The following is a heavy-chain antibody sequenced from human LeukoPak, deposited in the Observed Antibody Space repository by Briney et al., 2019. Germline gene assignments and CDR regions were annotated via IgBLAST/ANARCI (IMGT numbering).Heavy chain of an antibody. CDR3: ARALTMVRGVITPDFDY. CDR1: GYTFTSYD. J-gene: IGHJ4*02. V-gene: IGHV1-8*03. Sequence: GASVKVSCKASGYTFTSYDINWVRQATGQGLEWMGWMNPNSGNTGYAQKFQGRVTITRNTSISTAYMELSSLRSEDTAVYYCARALTMVRGVITPDFDYWGQGTLVTVSS. CDR2: MNPNSGNT. D-gene: IGHD3-10*01.